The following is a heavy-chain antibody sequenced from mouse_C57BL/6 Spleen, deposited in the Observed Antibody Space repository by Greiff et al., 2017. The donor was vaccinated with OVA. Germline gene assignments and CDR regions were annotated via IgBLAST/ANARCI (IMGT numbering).Heavy chain of an antibody. CDR2: INYDGSST. D-gene: IGHD2-2*01. CDR3: ARGGVKAYAMDY. J-gene: IGHJ4*01. CDR1: GFTFSDYY. Sequence: EVMLVESEGGLVQPGSSMKLSCTASGFTFSDYYMAWVRQVPEKGLEWVANINYDGSSTYYLDSLKSRFIISRDNAKNILYLQMSSLKSEDTATYYCARGGVKAYAMDYWGQGTSVTVSS. V-gene: IGHV5-16*01.